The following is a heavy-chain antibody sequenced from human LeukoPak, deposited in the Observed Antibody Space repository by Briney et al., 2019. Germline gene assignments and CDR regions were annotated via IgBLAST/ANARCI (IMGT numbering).Heavy chain of an antibody. V-gene: IGHV4-30-4*01. CDR2: IYYSGST. Sequence: PSETLSLTCTVSGGSISSGDYYWSWIRQPPGTGLEWIGYIYYSGSTYYNPSLKSRVTISVDTSKNQFSLKLSPVTAADTAVYYCARVTGGSGSYYSPLHYYFDYWGQGTLVTVSS. D-gene: IGHD3-10*01. CDR3: ARVTGGSGSYYSPLHYYFDY. J-gene: IGHJ4*02. CDR1: GGSISSGDYY.